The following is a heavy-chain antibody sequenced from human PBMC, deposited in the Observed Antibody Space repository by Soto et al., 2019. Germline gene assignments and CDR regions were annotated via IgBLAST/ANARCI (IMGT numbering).Heavy chain of an antibody. CDR1: GFTFSSNY. D-gene: IGHD3-3*01. J-gene: IGHJ5*02. CDR3: ARLFWSGYLIDP. V-gene: IGHV3-53*01. CDR2: IYSGGST. Sequence: GGSLRLSCAASGFTFSSNYMSWVRQAPGKGLEWVSVIYSGGSTYYADSVKGRFTISRDNSKNTLYLQMNSLRAEDTAVYYCARLFWSGYLIDPWGQGTLVTVSS.